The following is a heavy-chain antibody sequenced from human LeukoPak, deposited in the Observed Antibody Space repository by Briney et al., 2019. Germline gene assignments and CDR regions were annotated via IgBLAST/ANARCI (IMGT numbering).Heavy chain of an antibody. CDR1: GFTFSSYA. D-gene: IGHD2-15*01. V-gene: IGHV3-23*01. J-gene: IGHJ4*02. CDR2: ISGSGGST. CDR3: AGSSGGSLLNPFDY. Sequence: GGSLRLSCAASGFTFSSYAMSWVRQAPGKGLEWVSAISGSGGSTYYAGSVKGRFTISRDNSKNTLYLQMNSLRAEDTAVYYCAGSSGGSLLNPFDYWGQGTLVTVSS.